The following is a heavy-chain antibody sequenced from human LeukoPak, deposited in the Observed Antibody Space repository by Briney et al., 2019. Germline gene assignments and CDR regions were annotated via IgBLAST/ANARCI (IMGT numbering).Heavy chain of an antibody. CDR1: GGSISSYY. D-gene: IGHD3-16*01. CDR2: IYYSGST. Sequence: SETLSLTCTVSGGSISSYYWSWIRQPPGEGLEWIGYIYYSGSTNYNPSLKSRVTMSVDTSKNQFSLKLSSVTAADTAVYYCARGRGMYYFDYWGQGTLVTVSS. J-gene: IGHJ4*02. CDR3: ARGRGMYYFDY. V-gene: IGHV4-59*12.